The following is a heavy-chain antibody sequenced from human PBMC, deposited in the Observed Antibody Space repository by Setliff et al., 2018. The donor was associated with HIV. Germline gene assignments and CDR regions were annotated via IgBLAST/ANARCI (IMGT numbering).Heavy chain of an antibody. J-gene: IGHJ4*02. CDR1: GGSSIANTFA. V-gene: IGHV4-39*07. CDR3: ARGPSFAY. CDR2: VSYSGAT. Sequence: SETLSPTCSVSGGSSIANTFASTWIRQSPGKGLEYIGDVSYSGATVYTNYNPSLESRVTVSEDTSRHQFSRRLTAATADDTGIYYCARGPSFAYWGQGLLVTVSS.